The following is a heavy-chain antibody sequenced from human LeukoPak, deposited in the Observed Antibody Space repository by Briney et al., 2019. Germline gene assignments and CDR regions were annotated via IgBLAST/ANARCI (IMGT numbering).Heavy chain of an antibody. CDR3: ARRGYYYDYDFDY. Sequence: ASVKVSCKASGYTFTSDYMHWVRQAPGQGLEWMGIINPSGGSTNYAQKFQGRVTMTTDTSTSTAYMELRSLRSDDTAVYYCARRGYYYDYDFDYWGQGTLVTVSS. CDR1: GYTFTSDY. D-gene: IGHD5-18*01. CDR2: INPSGGST. V-gene: IGHV1-46*01. J-gene: IGHJ4*02.